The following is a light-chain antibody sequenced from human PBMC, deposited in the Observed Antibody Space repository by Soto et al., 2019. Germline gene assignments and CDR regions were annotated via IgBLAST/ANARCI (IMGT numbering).Light chain of an antibody. CDR1: QSVSSY. V-gene: IGKV3-11*01. Sequence: EIVLTQSPATLSLSPGERATLSCRASQSVSSYLAWYQQKPGQAPRLLIYDASNRATGIPARFSGSGSGTDFTLNISSLEPEDFAVYYCQQRSNWPPKTFGPGTKVDIK. J-gene: IGKJ3*01. CDR3: QQRSNWPPKT. CDR2: DAS.